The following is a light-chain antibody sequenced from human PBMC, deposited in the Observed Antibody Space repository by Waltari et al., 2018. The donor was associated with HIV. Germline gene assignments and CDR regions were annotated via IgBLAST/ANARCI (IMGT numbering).Light chain of an antibody. CDR3: QVWGDSRDNVV. CDR2: DDS. Sequence: SYVLTQPPSVSVAPGQTATITCGGNNIGVRNVHWYQQLPGQAPVPVVYDDSARPSGIPERCAGSNSGNTATLTITRVEAGDEADYYCQVWGDSRDNVVFGGGTKLTVL. CDR1: NIGVRN. J-gene: IGLJ2*01. V-gene: IGLV3-21*02.